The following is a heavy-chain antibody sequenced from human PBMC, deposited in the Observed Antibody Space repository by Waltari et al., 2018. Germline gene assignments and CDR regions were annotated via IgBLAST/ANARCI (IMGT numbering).Heavy chain of an antibody. J-gene: IGHJ6*02. D-gene: IGHD5-12*01. CDR1: GFTFRSYA. CDR2: ISSNGGST. CDR3: ARGVRIYSGYDYYYYYYGMDV. V-gene: IGHV3-64*01. Sequence: EVQLVESGGDLVQPGGSLRLSCAASGFTFRSYAMHWVRPAPGKGLAYGSAISSNGGSTYYANSVKGRFTISRDNSKNTLYLQMGSLRAEDMAVYYCARGVRIYSGYDYYYYYYGMDVWGQGTTVTVSS.